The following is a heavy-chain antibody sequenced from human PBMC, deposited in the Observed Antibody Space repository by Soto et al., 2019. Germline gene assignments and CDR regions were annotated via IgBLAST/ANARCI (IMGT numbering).Heavy chain of an antibody. J-gene: IGHJ4*02. CDR2: ISSDGGST. CDR1: GFTFSKYA. CDR3: ARENYLGSGVYPPYFDY. V-gene: IGHV3-64*07. D-gene: IGHD3-10*01. Sequence: EVQLVESGWGLVQPGGSLRLSCVASGFTFSKYAVHWVRQAPGKGLVAVSAISSDGGSTSYAESVKGRFTISRDNYKNTLYLQKGTVRVEDMPVYFCARENYLGSGVYPPYFDYWGRGTQVTVSS.